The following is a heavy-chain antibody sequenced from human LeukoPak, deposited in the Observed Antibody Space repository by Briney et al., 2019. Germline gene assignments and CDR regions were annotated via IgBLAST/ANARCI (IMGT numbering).Heavy chain of an antibody. Sequence: ASVKVSCKASGYTFTGYYMHWVRQAPGQGLEWMGWINPNSGGTNYAQKFQGRVTMTRDTSISTAYMELSRLRSDDTAMYYCASLADYEATFDYWGQGTLVTVSS. CDR1: GYTFTGYY. V-gene: IGHV1-2*02. J-gene: IGHJ4*02. D-gene: IGHD4-17*01. CDR2: INPNSGGT. CDR3: ASLADYEATFDY.